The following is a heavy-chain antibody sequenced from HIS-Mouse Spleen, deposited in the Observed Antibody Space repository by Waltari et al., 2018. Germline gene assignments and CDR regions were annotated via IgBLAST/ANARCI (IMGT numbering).Heavy chain of an antibody. CDR2: IYYSGST. CDR1: GGSISSSSYY. D-gene: IGHD6-13*01. Sequence: QLQLQESGPGLVKPSETLSLTCTVSGGSISSSSYYWGWIRQPPGKGLEWIGRIYYSGSTDATPSLKGRVTISVDTSKNQFSLKLSSVTAADTAVYYCAREIPYSSSWYDWYFDLWGRGTLVTVSS. CDR3: AREIPYSSSWYDWYFDL. J-gene: IGHJ2*01. V-gene: IGHV4-39*07.